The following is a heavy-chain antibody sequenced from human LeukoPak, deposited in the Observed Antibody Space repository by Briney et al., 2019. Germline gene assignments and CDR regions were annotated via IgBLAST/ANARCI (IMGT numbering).Heavy chain of an antibody. Sequence: GGSLRLPCAASGFTFSTYAMSWVRQAPGKGLEWVSSISGSGGGTYYADSVKGRFTISRDNSKNTLYLQINSLRAEDTAVYYCAKDTNSWYPEYYFDFWGQGTLVTVSS. V-gene: IGHV3-23*01. CDR1: GFTFSTYA. CDR3: AKDTNSWYPEYYFDF. D-gene: IGHD6-13*01. J-gene: IGHJ4*02. CDR2: ISGSGGGT.